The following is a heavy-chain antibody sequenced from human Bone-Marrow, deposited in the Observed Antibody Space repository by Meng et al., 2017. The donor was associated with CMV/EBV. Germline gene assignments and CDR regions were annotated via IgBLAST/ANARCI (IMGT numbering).Heavy chain of an antibody. J-gene: IGHJ4*02. Sequence: SGFTFSNYWMHWVRQAPGKGLVWVSRINSDGSSTSYADSVKGRFTISRDNAKNTLYLQMNSLRAEDTAVYYCARDQTKTGPITVDSWGQGTLVTVSS. D-gene: IGHD1-14*01. CDR3: ARDQTKTGPITVDS. CDR1: GFTFSNYW. CDR2: INSDGSST. V-gene: IGHV3-74*01.